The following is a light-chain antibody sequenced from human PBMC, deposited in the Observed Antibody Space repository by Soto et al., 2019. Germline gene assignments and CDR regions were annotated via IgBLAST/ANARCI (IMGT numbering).Light chain of an antibody. CDR2: GTS. CDR1: QTISSNN. V-gene: IGKV3-20*01. CDR3: QQCGSWT. J-gene: IGKJ1*01. Sequence: EIVLTQSPGTLSVSPGERATLSCRASQTISSNNLAWYQQKPGQAPSLLIYGTSSRATGIPDRFSGSGSGTDFTLTISRLEPEDSAIYYRQQCGSWTFGQGTKVEI.